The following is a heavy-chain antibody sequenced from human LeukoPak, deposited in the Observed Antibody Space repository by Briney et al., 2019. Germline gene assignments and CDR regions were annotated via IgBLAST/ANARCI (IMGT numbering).Heavy chain of an antibody. CDR3: ARRYSYSSLPDY. Sequence: KPSETLSLTCTVSGGSVSSGSYYWSWIRQPPGKGLEWIGYIYYSGSTNYSPSLKSRLTISVDTSKSQFSLKLSSVSAADTAVYYCARRYSYSSLPDYWGPGTLVTVSS. V-gene: IGHV4-61*01. CDR2: IYYSGST. J-gene: IGHJ4*02. D-gene: IGHD6-19*01. CDR1: GGSVSSGSYY.